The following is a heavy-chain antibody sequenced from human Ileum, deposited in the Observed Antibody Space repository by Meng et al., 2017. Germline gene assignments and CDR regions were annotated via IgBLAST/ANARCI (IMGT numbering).Heavy chain of an antibody. V-gene: IGHV4-4*02. CDR1: GDSISSRGW. CDR3: VRNEGYSLGD. CDR2: ISQESGRT. J-gene: IGHJ4*02. D-gene: IGHD2-21*01. Sequence: AKLQEAGPGVVKPSGTLSLTCAVAGDSISSRGWWSWCGQHPGKGLEWIGEISQESGRTNYNPSLKSRVTISLDKSKNQFSLNLNSVTAADTAVYYCVRNEGYSLGDWGQGTLVTVSS.